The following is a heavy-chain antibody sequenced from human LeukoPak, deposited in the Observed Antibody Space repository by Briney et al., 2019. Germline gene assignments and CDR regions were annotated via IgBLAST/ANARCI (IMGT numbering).Heavy chain of an antibody. J-gene: IGHJ4*02. Sequence: GGSLRLSCAASGPTFSSYAMSWVRQAPGKGLEWVSAVSGSGGSTYYADSVKGRFTISRDNSKNTLYLQMNSLRAEDTALYYCAKDYFRGHDYWGQGTLVTVSS. CDR1: GPTFSSYA. CDR3: AKDYFRGHDY. D-gene: IGHD3-9*01. V-gene: IGHV3-23*01. CDR2: VSGSGGST.